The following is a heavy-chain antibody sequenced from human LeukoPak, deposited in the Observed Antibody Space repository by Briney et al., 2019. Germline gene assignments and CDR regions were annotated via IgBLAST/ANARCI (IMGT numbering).Heavy chain of an antibody. Sequence: KPSETLSLTCTVSGGSVSSTTYYWSWIRQPPGKGLEWIASINYSGSTDYNPSLESRVTISVDTSKNQFSLKLRSVTAADTAVYYCATVAVIRGVTYFDYWGQGTLVTVSS. CDR2: INYSGST. CDR1: GGSVSSTTYY. CDR3: ATVAVIRGVTYFDY. J-gene: IGHJ4*02. D-gene: IGHD3-10*01. V-gene: IGHV4-39*07.